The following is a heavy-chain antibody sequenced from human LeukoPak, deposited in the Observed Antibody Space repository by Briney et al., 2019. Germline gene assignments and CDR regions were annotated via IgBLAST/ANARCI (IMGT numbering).Heavy chain of an antibody. CDR1: GFTFSSYW. Sequence: GGSLRLSCAASGFTFSSYWMYWVRQVPGKGLVWVSHINSDGSSTNYADSVKGRFTISRDNAKNTLYLQMNSLRAEDTAVYFCARDKVYYGSGTYGYWGQGTLVTVSS. V-gene: IGHV3-74*01. CDR2: INSDGSST. CDR3: ARDKVYYGSGTYGY. D-gene: IGHD3-10*01. J-gene: IGHJ4*02.